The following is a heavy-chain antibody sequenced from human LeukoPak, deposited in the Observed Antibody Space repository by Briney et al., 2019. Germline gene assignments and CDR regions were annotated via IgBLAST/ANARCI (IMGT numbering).Heavy chain of an antibody. D-gene: IGHD6-13*01. Sequence: ASVKVSCKASGYTFTGYYMHWVRQAPGQGLEWMGWINPNSGGTSYAQKFQGRVTMTRDMSTSTVYMELSSLRSEDTAVYYCARVGIAAAGTRRYYYYYMDVWGKGTTVTASS. CDR1: GYTFTGYY. CDR2: INPNSGGT. J-gene: IGHJ6*03. CDR3: ARVGIAAAGTRRYYYYYMDV. V-gene: IGHV1-2*02.